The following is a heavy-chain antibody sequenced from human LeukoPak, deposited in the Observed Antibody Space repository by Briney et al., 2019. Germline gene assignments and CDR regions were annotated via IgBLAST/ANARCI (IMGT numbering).Heavy chain of an antibody. CDR3: ARLEDSSVWGRLYHNSFDY. Sequence: GGSLRLSCAASGFTFSRYWMSWVRQAPGKGPEWVANIKQDGSEIYYVDSMKGRFTISRDNAKNSLYLQMNSLRAEDTAMYYCARLEDSSVWGRLYHNSFDYWGQGTLVTVSS. V-gene: IGHV3-7*03. J-gene: IGHJ4*02. D-gene: IGHD3-16*01. CDR2: IKQDGSEI. CDR1: GFTFSRYW.